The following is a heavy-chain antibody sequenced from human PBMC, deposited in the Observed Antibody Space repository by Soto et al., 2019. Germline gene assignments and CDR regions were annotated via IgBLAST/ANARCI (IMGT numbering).Heavy chain of an antibody. V-gene: IGHV1-18*01. CDR1: GYTFTNYG. Sequence: QVQLVQSGAEVKKPGASVKVSCKASGYTFTNYGTSWVRQAPGQGLEYMGWISGDKGDTHYAQKIQRRVNMTTDTSTNTAYTELRSLRPDDTAVYYCVRGTSLGYFQYWGQGTLVTVSS. CDR3: VRGTSLGYFQY. D-gene: IGHD6-6*01. CDR2: ISGDKGDT. J-gene: IGHJ1*01.